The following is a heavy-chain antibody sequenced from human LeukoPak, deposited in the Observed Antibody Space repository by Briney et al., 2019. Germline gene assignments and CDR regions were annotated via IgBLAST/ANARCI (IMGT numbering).Heavy chain of an antibody. J-gene: IGHJ4*02. Sequence: PGGSLRLSCAASGFTFSDYYMSWIRQAPGKGLEWVANIKQDGSEKYYVDSVKGRFTISRDNAKNSLYLQMNSLRAEDTAVYYCARDSPYTAMVDWGQGTLVTVSS. CDR1: GFTFSDYY. CDR3: ARDSPYTAMVD. CDR2: IKQDGSEK. V-gene: IGHV3-7*01. D-gene: IGHD5-18*01.